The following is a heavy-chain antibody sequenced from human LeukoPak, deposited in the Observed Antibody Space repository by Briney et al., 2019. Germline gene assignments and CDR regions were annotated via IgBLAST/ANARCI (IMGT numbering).Heavy chain of an antibody. V-gene: IGHV1-18*01. CDR1: GYTFTSYG. CDR2: ISAYNGNT. J-gene: IGHJ3*02. Sequence: VASVKVSCKASGYTFTSYGISWVRQAPGQGLEWMGWISAYNGNTNYAQKLQGRVTMTTDTSTSTAYMELRSLRSDDTAVYYCARVKRVVAAAGSDAFDIWGQGTMVTVSS. CDR3: ARVKRVVAAAGSDAFDI. D-gene: IGHD6-13*01.